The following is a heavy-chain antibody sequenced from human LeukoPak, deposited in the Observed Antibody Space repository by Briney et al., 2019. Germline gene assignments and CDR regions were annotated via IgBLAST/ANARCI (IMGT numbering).Heavy chain of an antibody. CDR1: GFTFSSSA. D-gene: IGHD2/OR15-2a*01. CDR3: AKDSAKKYDDY. CDR2: ISGSDGST. V-gene: IGHV3-23*01. Sequence: SGGSLRLSCAASGFTFSSSAMSWVRQAPGKGLEWVSGISGSDGSTYYADSVKGRFTISRENSKNTLYLQMSSLRAEDTAVYYCAKDSAKKYDDYWGQGTLVTVSS. J-gene: IGHJ4*02.